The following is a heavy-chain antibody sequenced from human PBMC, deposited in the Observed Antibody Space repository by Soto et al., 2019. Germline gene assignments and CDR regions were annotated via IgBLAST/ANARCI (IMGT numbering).Heavy chain of an antibody. V-gene: IGHV3-33*01. CDR3: ARGPNYGDRADYFDS. D-gene: IGHD2-21*02. CDR2: IWYDGSSK. CDR1: GFTFSSYG. J-gene: IGHJ4*02. Sequence: QEQLVESGGGVVQPGRSLRLSCAASGFTFSSYGMHWVRQAPGKGLEWVAVIWYDGSSKFYADSVKGRFTISRDNARNSQYLQMNSLRAEDTAVYYCARGPNYGDRADYFDSWGQGTLVTVSS.